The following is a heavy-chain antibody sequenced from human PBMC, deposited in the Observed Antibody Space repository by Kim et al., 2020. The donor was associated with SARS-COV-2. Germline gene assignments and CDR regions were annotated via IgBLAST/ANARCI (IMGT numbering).Heavy chain of an antibody. CDR3: AKETRGIVVVPAGNNWFDP. CDR2: ISGSGGST. CDR1: GFTFSSYA. J-gene: IGHJ5*02. Sequence: GGSLRLSCAASGFTFSSYAMSWVRQAPGKGLEWVSAISGSGGSTYYADSVKGRFTISRDNSKNTLYLQMNSLRAEDTAVYYCAKETRGIVVVPAGNNWFDPWGQGTLVTVSS. D-gene: IGHD2-2*01. V-gene: IGHV3-23*01.